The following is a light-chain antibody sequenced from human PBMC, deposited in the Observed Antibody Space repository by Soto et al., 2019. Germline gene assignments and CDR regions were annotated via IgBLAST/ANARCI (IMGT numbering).Light chain of an antibody. CDR3: SSYSHSDTKV. J-gene: IGLJ1*01. Sequence: QSVLTQPASVSGSPGQSITISCTGTSSDVGAYDYVSWYQHHPGKAPKLMIFEVSNRPSGVSNRFSGSKSGNTASLTISGLQAEDEADYYCSSYSHSDTKVLGTGTKVTV. CDR1: SSDVGAYDY. V-gene: IGLV2-14*01. CDR2: EVS.